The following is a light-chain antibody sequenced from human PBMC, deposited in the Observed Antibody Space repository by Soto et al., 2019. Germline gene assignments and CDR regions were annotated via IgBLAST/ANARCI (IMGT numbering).Light chain of an antibody. CDR3: SSYASSSTPV. Sequence: QSALTQPASVSGSPGQSITISCTGTSSDVGGYNYVSWYQQHPGKAPKLMIYDVSNRPSGVSNRFSGSKSGNTASLTISVLQAEDEAYYYCSSYASSSTPVFGGGTKLTVL. J-gene: IGLJ3*02. CDR1: SSDVGGYNY. CDR2: DVS. V-gene: IGLV2-14*01.